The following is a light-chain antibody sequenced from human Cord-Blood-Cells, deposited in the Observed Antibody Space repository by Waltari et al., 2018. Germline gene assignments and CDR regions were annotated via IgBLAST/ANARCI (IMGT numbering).Light chain of an antibody. CDR1: QSVSSSY. CDR3: QQYGSSTYT. V-gene: IGKV3-20*01. CDR2: GAS. Sequence: EIVLTQSPGTLSLSPGEXAXXXCRASQSVSSSYLAWYQQKPGQAPRLLIYGASSRATGIPDRFSGSGSGTDFTLTISRLEPEDFAVYYCQQYGSSTYTFGQGTKLEIK. J-gene: IGKJ2*01.